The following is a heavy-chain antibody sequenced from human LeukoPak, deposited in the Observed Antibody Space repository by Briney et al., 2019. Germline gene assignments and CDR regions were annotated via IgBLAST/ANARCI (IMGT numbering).Heavy chain of an antibody. J-gene: IGHJ6*03. Sequence: GGSLRLSCAASGFTFSSYWMSWVRQAPGKGLELVANIKQDGSEKYYVDSVKGRFTISRDNAKNSLYLQMNSLRAEDTAVYYCAREGGRDVLRFLEWPYYYYYYMDVWGKGTTVTVSS. D-gene: IGHD3-3*01. CDR1: GFTFSSYW. CDR3: AREGGRDVLRFLEWPYYYYYYMDV. V-gene: IGHV3-7*01. CDR2: IKQDGSEK.